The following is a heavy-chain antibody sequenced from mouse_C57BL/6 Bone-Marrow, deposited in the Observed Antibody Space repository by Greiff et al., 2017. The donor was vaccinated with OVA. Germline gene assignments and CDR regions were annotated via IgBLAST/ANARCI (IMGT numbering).Heavy chain of an antibody. Sequence: VKLVESGPGLVQPSQSLSITCTVSGFSLTSYGVHWVRQSPGKGLEWLGVIWSGGSTDYNAAFISRLSISKDNSKSQVFFKMNSLQADDTAIYYCASYLFYWYFDVWGTGTTVTVSS. V-gene: IGHV2-2*01. CDR1: GFSLTSYG. J-gene: IGHJ1*03. CDR3: ASYLFYWYFDV. CDR2: IWSGGST.